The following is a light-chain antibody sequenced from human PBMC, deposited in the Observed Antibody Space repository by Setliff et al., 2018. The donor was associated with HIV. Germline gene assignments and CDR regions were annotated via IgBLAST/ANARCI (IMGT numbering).Light chain of an antibody. CDR3: CSYAGSYTFGYV. CDR1: SSDVGGYKY. V-gene: IGLV2-11*01. J-gene: IGLJ1*01. Sequence: QSVLAQPRSVSGSPGQPVTISCTGTSSDVGGYKYVSWYQQHPGKAPKLMIYDVSKRPSGVPDRFSGSKSGNTASLTISGLQAEDEADYYCCSYAGSYTFGYVFGTGTKVTVL. CDR2: DVS.